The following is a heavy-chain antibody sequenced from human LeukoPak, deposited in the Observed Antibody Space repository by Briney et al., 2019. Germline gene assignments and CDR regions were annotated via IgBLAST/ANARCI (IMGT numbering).Heavy chain of an antibody. J-gene: IGHJ3*01. Sequence: PSETLSLTCAVSGGSISGNYYWCWLRPPPGEGLEWMGNIYYTGTTDSHPSLKSRVTISLDTSKNQLSLNLSSVTAADTAVYYCARRWVYDKRAFDAWGQGTMVTVSS. CDR1: GGSISGNYY. D-gene: IGHD3-22*01. CDR2: IYYTGTT. CDR3: ARRWVYDKRAFDA. V-gene: IGHV4-59*08.